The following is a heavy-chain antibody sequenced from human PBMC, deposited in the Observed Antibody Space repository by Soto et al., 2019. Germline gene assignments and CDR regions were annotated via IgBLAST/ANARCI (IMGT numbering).Heavy chain of an antibody. CDR1: GFTFSSYW. CDR3: ARGASGAFYLDS. Sequence: EVQLVESGGGLVQPGGSLRLSCAASGFTFSSYWIQWVRQAPGEGLVWVSRINGDGLTTNYADSVKGRFASSRDNRKNTLYLQMNSLGAEDTAVYYCARGASGAFYLDSWGQGTLVTVSS. J-gene: IGHJ4*02. D-gene: IGHD3-10*01. V-gene: IGHV3-74*01. CDR2: INGDGLTT.